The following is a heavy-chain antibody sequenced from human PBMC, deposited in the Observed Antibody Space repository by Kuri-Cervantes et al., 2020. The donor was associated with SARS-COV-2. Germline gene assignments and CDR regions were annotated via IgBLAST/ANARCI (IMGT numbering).Heavy chain of an antibody. CDR3: ASESSVQRLFDY. CDR1: GGSISSHY. CDR2: IYYSEST. V-gene: IGHV4-59*08. J-gene: IGHJ4*02. Sequence: SETLSLTCTVSGGSISSHYWSWIRQPPGKGLEWIGYIYYSESTNYNPSLKSRVTISVDTSKNQFSLKLSSVTAADTAVYYCASESSVQRLFDYWGQGTPVTVSS. D-gene: IGHD6-25*01.